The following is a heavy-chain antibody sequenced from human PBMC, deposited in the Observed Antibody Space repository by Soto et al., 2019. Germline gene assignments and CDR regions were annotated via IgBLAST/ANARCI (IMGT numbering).Heavy chain of an antibody. CDR3: AKDRYLDHDSRGYLFDN. J-gene: IGHJ4*01. D-gene: IGHD3-22*01. V-gene: IGHV3-23*01. CDR1: GFTFNIYA. CDR2: ISRYGDIT. Sequence: EVQLLESGGDLIQPGGSLRLSCAASGFTFNIYAMTWVRQAPGKGLEWVSAISRYGDITYYADSVEGRFSISRDNSQNTLYLQMNSLRAEDTAVYYCAKDRYLDHDSRGYLFDNWGHGTLVTVSS.